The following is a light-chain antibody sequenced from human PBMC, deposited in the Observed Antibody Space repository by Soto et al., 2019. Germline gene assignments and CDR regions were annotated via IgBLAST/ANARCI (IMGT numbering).Light chain of an antibody. CDR3: MPDTQLYPI. J-gene: IGKJ4*01. CDR1: QSLGHSDGNTY. CDR2: KIF. Sequence: DIVMTQTRLSSPVTLGQPSAISCRSSQSLGHSDGNTYLSWLQQRPGQPPRLLIYKIFNRLSGVPDTFSGRRAGKDFPMKISRVAAPDAALYSCMPDTQLYPIFGG. V-gene: IGKV2-24*01.